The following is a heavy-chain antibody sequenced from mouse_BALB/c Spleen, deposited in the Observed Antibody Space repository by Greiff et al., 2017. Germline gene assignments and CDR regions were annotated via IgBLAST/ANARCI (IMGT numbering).Heavy chain of an antibody. CDR2: ISSGGST. J-gene: IGHJ4*01. CDR3: ARDYYGDAMDY. Sequence: EVKLMESGGGLVKPGGSLKLSCAASGFTFSSYAMSWVRQTPEKRLEWVASISSGGSTYYPDSVKGRFTISRDNARNILYLQMSSLRSEDTAMYYCARDYYGDAMDYWGQGTSGTVAA. CDR1: GFTFSSYA. V-gene: IGHV5-6-5*01. D-gene: IGHD1-1*01.